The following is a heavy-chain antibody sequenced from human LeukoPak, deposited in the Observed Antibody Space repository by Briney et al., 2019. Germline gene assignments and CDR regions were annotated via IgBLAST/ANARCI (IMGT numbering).Heavy chain of an antibody. J-gene: IGHJ4*02. V-gene: IGHV3-23*01. CDR3: AKSPGGVVSTSFDN. CDR1: GFTFSTYA. D-gene: IGHD2-2*01. CDR2: ISVSGGST. Sequence: GGSLRLSCAASGFTFSTYAMSWVRQAPGKGLERVSVISVSGGSTYYADSVKGRFTISRDNSKNTLYLQMNSLRAEDTAVYYCAKSPGGVVSTSFDNWGQGTLVAVSS.